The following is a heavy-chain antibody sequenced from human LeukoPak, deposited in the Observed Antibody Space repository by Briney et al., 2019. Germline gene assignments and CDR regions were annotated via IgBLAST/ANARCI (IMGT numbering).Heavy chain of an antibody. CDR1: GFSLSTSGMR. D-gene: IGHD1-26*01. J-gene: IGHJ3*02. V-gene: IGHV2-70*04. Sequence: SGPTLVNPTQTLTLTCTFSGFSLSTSGMRVSWIRQPPAKALEWLARIVWEDDKFYSTSLKTRLTISKDTSKNQVVLTITNMDPVDTATYYCARIYSGSYYDPAFDIWGQGTMVTVSS. CDR2: IVWEDDK. CDR3: ARIYSGSYYDPAFDI.